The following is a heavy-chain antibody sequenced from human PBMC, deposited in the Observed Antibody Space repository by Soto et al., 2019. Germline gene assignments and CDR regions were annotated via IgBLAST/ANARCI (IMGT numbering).Heavy chain of an antibody. V-gene: IGHV3-23*01. Sequence: GGSLRLSCAASGFTFSSYAMSWVRQAPGKGLEWVSAISGSGGSTYYADSVKGRFTVSRDNSKNTLYLQMNSLRAEDTAVYYCAKYTIFGVVIFAYYYMDVWGKGTTVTVSS. CDR2: ISGSGGST. CDR1: GFTFSSYA. D-gene: IGHD3-3*01. J-gene: IGHJ6*03. CDR3: AKYTIFGVVIFAYYYMDV.